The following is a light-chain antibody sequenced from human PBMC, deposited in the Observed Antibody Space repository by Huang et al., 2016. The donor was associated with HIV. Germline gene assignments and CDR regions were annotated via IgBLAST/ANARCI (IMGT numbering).Light chain of an antibody. CDR1: QSVSSY. CDR2: GAS. CDR3: QQRSNWPPIT. V-gene: IGKV3-11*01. J-gene: IGKJ5*01. Sequence: EIVLTQSPAALSLSPGERATLSCRASQSVSSYLAWYQQKPGQAPRLLIYGASNRATSSTARFSGSGSGTDFSLTISSLEPEDFAVYYCQQRSNWPPITFGQGTRLEIK.